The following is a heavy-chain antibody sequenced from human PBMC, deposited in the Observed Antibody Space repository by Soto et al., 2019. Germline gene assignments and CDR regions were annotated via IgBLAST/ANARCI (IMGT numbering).Heavy chain of an antibody. D-gene: IGHD1-26*01. Sequence: EVQLVESGGGLVQSGGSLRLSCTASGLTFKNYNRNWLRQAPGKGLEFVAYISGNGRTIYYADSVKGRFTISRDNAKNSLFLQMNSLRAEDTSVYYCASGLWELDYWGQGTLVTVSS. CDR3: ASGLWELDY. J-gene: IGHJ4*02. CDR2: ISGNGRTI. V-gene: IGHV3-48*01. CDR1: GLTFKNYN.